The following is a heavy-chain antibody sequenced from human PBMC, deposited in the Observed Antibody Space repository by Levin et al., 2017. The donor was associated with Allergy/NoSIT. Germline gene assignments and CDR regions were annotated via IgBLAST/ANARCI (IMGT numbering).Heavy chain of an antibody. Sequence: SQTLSLTCNVSAGSGFSGSYYWSWIRQPPGKGLEWIGYIYYSGSTNYNPSLKTRVTMPVDTSKNQFSLKLSSVTAAATAVDYGVRAAPNYYDSSGYSRRYHFDYWGQGTVVTVSS. V-gene: IGHV4-61*01. D-gene: IGHD3-22*01. CDR2: IYYSGST. CDR3: VRAAPNYYDSSGYSRRYHFDY. J-gene: IGHJ4*02. CDR1: AGSGFSGSYY.